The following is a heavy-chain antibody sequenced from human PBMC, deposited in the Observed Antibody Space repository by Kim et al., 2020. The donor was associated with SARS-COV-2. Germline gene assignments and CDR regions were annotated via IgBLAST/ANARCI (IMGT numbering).Heavy chain of an antibody. Sequence: SETLSLTCAVYGGSFSGYYWSWIRQPPGKGLEWIGEINHSGSTNYNPSLKSRVTISVDTSKNQFSLKLSSVTAADTAVYYCARGESLYSSSWYYDYWGQGTLVTVSS. CDR3: ARGESLYSSSWYYDY. D-gene: IGHD6-13*01. CDR2: INHSGST. V-gene: IGHV4-34*01. J-gene: IGHJ4*02. CDR1: GGSFSGYY.